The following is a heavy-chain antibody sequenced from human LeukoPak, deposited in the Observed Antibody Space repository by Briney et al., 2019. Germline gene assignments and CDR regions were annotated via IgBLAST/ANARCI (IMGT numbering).Heavy chain of an antibody. CDR1: GFTFSSNW. CDR3: ARELRFLEP. Sequence: GGSLRLSCAASGFTFSSNWMHWVRQAPGKGLEWVSYISSSSSTIYYADSVKGRFTISRDNAKNSLYLQMNSLRAEDTAVYYCARELRFLEPGGQGTLVTVSS. J-gene: IGHJ4*02. V-gene: IGHV3-48*01. CDR2: ISSSSSTI. D-gene: IGHD3-3*01.